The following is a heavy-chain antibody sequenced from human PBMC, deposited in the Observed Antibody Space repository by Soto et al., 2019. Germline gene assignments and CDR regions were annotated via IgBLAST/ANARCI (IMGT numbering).Heavy chain of an antibody. Sequence: SQTVSLTCVISGDIVSSNIAAWNWIRQSPSRGLEWLGRTYYRSKWYNDYSVSVKSRITINPDTSKNQFSLQLNSVNPEDTAVYYCARMRRPSRSLFTADFDTWAQGTLVTVSS. V-gene: IGHV6-1*01. CDR3: ARMRRPSRSLFTADFDT. J-gene: IGHJ5*02. CDR1: GDIVSSNIAA. CDR2: TYYRSKWYN.